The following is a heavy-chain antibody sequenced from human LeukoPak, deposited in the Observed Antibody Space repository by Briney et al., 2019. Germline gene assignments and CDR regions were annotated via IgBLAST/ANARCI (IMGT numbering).Heavy chain of an antibody. V-gene: IGHV4-39*01. CDR2: IYYSGST. J-gene: IGHJ4*02. CDR1: GGSISSSSYY. D-gene: IGHD3-22*01. Sequence: SETLSLTCTVSGGSISSSSYYWGWIRQPPGKGLEWIGSIYYSGSTYYNPSLKSRVTISVDTSKNHFSLKLSSVTAADTAVYYCARHVDSSGYLNGPFDYWGQGTLVTVSS. CDR3: ARHVDSSGYLNGPFDY.